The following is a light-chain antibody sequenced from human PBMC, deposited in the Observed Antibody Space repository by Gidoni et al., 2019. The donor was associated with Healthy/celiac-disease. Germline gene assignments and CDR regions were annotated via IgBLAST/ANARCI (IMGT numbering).Light chain of an antibody. Sequence: IVFTHSPVTLSLSPGERATLSCRASQSVSSSYLAWYQQKPGQAPRLLIYGASSRATGIPDRFSGSGSGTDFTLTISRLEPEDFAVYYCQQYDSSPSTFGGGTKVEIK. V-gene: IGKV3-20*01. J-gene: IGKJ4*01. CDR2: GAS. CDR3: QQYDSSPST. CDR1: QSVSSSY.